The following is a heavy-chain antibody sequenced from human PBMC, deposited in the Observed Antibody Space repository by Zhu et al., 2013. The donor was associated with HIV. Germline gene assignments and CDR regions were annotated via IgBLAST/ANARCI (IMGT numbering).Heavy chain of an antibody. D-gene: IGHD6-25*01. CDR1: GYTIGIYG. J-gene: IGHJ3*02. Sequence: GAELKKPGASVKVSCKASGYTIGIYGISWVRQAPGQGLEWMGWVSAYSGSTNYPQKLQGRVTLTTDTSTSTAYMELRSLRSDDTAVYYCVRDSSVEYSSAPSAFDIWGQGTLVTVSS. V-gene: IGHV1-18*01. CDR2: VSAYSGST. CDR3: VRDSSVEYSSAPSAFDI.